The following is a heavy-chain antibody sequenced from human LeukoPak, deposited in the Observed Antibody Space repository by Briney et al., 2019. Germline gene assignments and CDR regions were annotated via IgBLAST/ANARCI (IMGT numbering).Heavy chain of an antibody. CDR1: GYTFTGYY. V-gene: IGHV1-2*02. Sequence: VASVKVSCKASGYTFTGYYMHWVRQAPGQGLEWMGWINPNSGGTNYAQKFQGRVTMTRDTSISTAYMELSRLRSDDTAVYYCASHGSGSYYNQYYYYYYMDVWGKGTTVTISS. CDR2: INPNSGGT. D-gene: IGHD3-10*01. CDR3: ASHGSGSYYNQYYYYYYMDV. J-gene: IGHJ6*03.